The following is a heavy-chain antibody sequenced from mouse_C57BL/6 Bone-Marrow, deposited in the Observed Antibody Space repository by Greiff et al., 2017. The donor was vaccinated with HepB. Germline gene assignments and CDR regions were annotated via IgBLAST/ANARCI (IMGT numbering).Heavy chain of an antibody. Sequence: QVQLQQPGAELVRPGTSVKLSCKASGYTFTSYWMHWVKQRPGQGLEWIGVIDPSDSYTNYNQKFKGKATLTVDTSSSTAYMQLSSLTSEDSAVYYSARHYGFDYWGQGTTLTVSS. D-gene: IGHD1-1*02. CDR1: GYTFTSYW. CDR3: ARHYGFDY. V-gene: IGHV1-59*01. CDR2: IDPSDSYT. J-gene: IGHJ2*01.